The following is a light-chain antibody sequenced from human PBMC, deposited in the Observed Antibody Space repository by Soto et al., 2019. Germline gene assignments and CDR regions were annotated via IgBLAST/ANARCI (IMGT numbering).Light chain of an antibody. J-gene: IGLJ1*01. CDR2: GVT. CDR3: CSHRGGDSQV. Sequence: QSALAQPASVSGSPGQSITISCTGTSSDVGAYNYVSWYQQYPGKAPKLMIYGVTNRPSGVSNRFYGSKTGNTASLTISGLQAEDEADYYCCSHRGGDSQVFGTGTKVTVL. V-gene: IGLV2-14*01. CDR1: SSDVGAYNY.